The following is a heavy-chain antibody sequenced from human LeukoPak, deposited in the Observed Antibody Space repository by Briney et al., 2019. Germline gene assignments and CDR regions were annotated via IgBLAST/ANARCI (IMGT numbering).Heavy chain of an antibody. CDR1: GGTFSSYA. CDR3: ASDGAGGYSNYYYGMDV. D-gene: IGHD4-11*01. CDR2: IIPIFGIA. J-gene: IGHJ6*02. V-gene: IGHV1-69*04. Sequence: GASVKVSCKASGGTFSSYAISWVRQAPGQGLEWMGRIIPIFGIANYAQKFQGRVTITADKSTSTAYMELSSLRSEDTAVYYCASDGAGGYSNYYYGMDVWGQGTTVTVSS.